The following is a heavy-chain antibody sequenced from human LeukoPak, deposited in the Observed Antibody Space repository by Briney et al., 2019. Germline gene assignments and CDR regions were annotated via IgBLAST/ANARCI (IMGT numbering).Heavy chain of an antibody. V-gene: IGHV3-7*04. J-gene: IGHJ4*02. CDR3: ARDVGGNLDY. CDR1: GFTFSSYW. D-gene: IGHD2-15*01. Sequence: GGSLRLSCAASGFTFSSYWMSWVRQAPGKGPEWVGNINQDGSGKNYVDSLKGRFTISRDNAKNSLYLQMNSLRAEDRAVYYCARDVGGNLDYWGQGTLVTVSS. CDR2: INQDGSGK.